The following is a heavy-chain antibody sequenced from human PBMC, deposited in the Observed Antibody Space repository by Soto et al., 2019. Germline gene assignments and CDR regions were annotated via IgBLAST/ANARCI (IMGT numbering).Heavy chain of an antibody. CDR1: GGSITDYY. V-gene: IGHV4-59*01. J-gene: IGHJ2*01. CDR3: ARAFAGFGACWYFDL. CDR2: GYHSVSI. Sequence: QVQLQESGPGLVKPSETLSLTCTVSGGSITDYYWSWIRQPPGKALEWIGYGYHSVSIHYNPSLKPRFTISVDTSENQFPRRLSSVTAADTAVYYCARAFAGFGACWYFDLWGRGTLVTVSS. D-gene: IGHD2-8*01.